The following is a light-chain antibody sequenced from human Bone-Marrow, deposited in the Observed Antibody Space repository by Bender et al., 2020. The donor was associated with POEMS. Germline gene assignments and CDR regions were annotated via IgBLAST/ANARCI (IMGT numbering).Light chain of an antibody. V-gene: IGLV2-8*01. CDR2: EVN. J-gene: IGLJ1*01. CDR3: SSFAGTDNFV. CDR1: SSDVGGYDS. Sequence: ALTQPPSMSVSPGQRANIPCSGSSSDVGGYDSVSWYQHHPGKAPKLMIYEVNKRPSGVPDRFSGSKSGNTASLTVSGLQAEDEADYYCSSFAGTDNFVFGTGTQVTVL.